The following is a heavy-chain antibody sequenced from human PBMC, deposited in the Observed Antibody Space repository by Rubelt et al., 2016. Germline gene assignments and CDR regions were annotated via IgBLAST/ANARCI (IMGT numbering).Heavy chain of an antibody. CDR1: GFTFTGYS. J-gene: IGHJ4*02. CDR3: AREAVTTGY. Sequence: EVQLVESGGGLVKPGGSLRLSCAASGFTFTGYSMDWVRQAPGKGLEWVSYISGSGDTIYYADSVKGRFTVSRANAKNALYLQMNGLRAADTAVYYCAREAVTTGYWGQGTLVTVSS. CDR2: ISGSGDTI. D-gene: IGHD4-17*01. V-gene: IGHV3-48*04.